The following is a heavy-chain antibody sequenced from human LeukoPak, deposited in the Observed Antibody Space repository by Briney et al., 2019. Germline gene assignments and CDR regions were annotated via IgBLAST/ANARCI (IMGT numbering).Heavy chain of an antibody. D-gene: IGHD6-13*01. V-gene: IGHV4-34*01. CDR3: ARLGAAAVHVYFDY. CDR2: INHSGST. J-gene: IGHJ4*02. Sequence: SETLPLTCAVYGGSFSGYYWSWIRQPPGKGLEWIGEINHSGSTNYNPSLKSRVTISVDTSKNQFSLKLSSVTAADTAVYYCARLGAAAVHVYFDYWGQGTLVTVSS. CDR1: GGSFSGYY.